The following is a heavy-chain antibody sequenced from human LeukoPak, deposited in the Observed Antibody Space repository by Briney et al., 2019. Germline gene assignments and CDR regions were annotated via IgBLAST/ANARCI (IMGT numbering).Heavy chain of an antibody. CDR1: GFTFSSYA. J-gene: IGHJ5*02. CDR3: AKDFQFLWFGES. D-gene: IGHD3-10*01. CDR2: ISGSGSTT. V-gene: IGHV3-23*01. Sequence: PGGSLRLSCAASGFTFSSYAMSWVRQAPGKGLEWLSAISGSGSTTYYADSVKGRFTISRDNSKNTLYLQMNSLRAEDTAIYYCAKDFQFLWFGESWGQGTLVTVSS.